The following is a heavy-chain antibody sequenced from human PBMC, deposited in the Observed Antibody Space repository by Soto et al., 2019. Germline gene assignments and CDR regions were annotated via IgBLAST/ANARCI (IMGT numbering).Heavy chain of an antibody. CDR1: GGSISSGSFY. V-gene: IGHV4-39*01. CDR2: VYYSGNT. J-gene: IGHJ4*02. D-gene: IGHD3-9*01. CDR3: GRLEGLATISYYFDY. Sequence: SETLSLTCTVAGGSISSGSFYWGWIRQPPGKGLEWIGNVYYSGNTYYNPSLESRVTISVDTSKNQFSLKLMSLSAADTAVYYCGRLEGLATISYYFDYWGQGALVTVSS.